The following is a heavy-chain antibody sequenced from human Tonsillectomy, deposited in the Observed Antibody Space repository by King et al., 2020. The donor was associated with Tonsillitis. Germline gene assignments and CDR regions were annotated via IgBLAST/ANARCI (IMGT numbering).Heavy chain of an antibody. Sequence: QLQESGPGLVKPSETLSLTCTVSGGSISGYYWSWVRQPPGKGLEWVGYMYSSGRTSYNPSLKSRVTISEDTSKNPVSLKLCSVPAADTAVYYCARHSPYSDSGGYSLFYFDHWGQGTLVTVSS. D-gene: IGHD3-22*01. V-gene: IGHV4-59*08. CDR3: ARHSPYSDSGGYSLFYFDH. CDR2: MYSSGRT. J-gene: IGHJ4*02. CDR1: GGSISGYY.